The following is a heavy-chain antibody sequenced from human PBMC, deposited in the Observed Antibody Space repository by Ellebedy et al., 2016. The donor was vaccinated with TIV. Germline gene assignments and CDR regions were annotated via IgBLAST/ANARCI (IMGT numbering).Heavy chain of an antibody. CDR3: ARDSERYCSGGICEGYFDY. D-gene: IGHD2-15*01. Sequence: GESLKISCATSGFTVRNNHVNWVRQAPGKGLEWVSLIYSDGSTYYADSVKGRFTISTDDSKNSLYLQMNSLRAEDTAVYYCARDSERYCSGGICEGYFDYWGQGTLVTVSS. J-gene: IGHJ4*02. CDR2: IYSDGST. CDR1: GFTVRNNH. V-gene: IGHV3-66*01.